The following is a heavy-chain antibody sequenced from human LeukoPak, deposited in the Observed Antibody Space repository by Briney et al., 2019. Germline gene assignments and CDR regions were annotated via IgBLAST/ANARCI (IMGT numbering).Heavy chain of an antibody. CDR1: GGSISSGSYY. CDR2: IYSSGGT. Sequence: PSQTLSLTCTVSGGSISSGSYYWAWIRQPPGKGLEWIGYIYSSGGTNYNPSLKSRVTISVDTSNNQFSLRLKSMTAADTAVYYCASTFDYYDSSGYYSEYFLHWGQGTLVTVSS. J-gene: IGHJ1*01. D-gene: IGHD3-22*01. V-gene: IGHV4-61*01. CDR3: ASTFDYYDSSGYYSEYFLH.